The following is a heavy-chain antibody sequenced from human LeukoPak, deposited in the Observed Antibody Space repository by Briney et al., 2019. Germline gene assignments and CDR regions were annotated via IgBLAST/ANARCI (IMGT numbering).Heavy chain of an antibody. V-gene: IGHV4-34*01. Sequence: SETLSFTCAVYGGSFIGYYWSWIRQPPGKGLEWIGEINHSGSTNYNPSLKSRVTISVDTSKNQFSLKLSSVTAAVTAVYYCVRGRGDTAMAVFDYWGQGTPVSVSS. CDR3: VRGRGDTAMAVFDY. CDR1: GGSFIGYY. J-gene: IGHJ4*02. D-gene: IGHD5-18*01. CDR2: INHSGST.